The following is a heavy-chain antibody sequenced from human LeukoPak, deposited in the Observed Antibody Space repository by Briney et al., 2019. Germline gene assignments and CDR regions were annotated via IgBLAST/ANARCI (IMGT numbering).Heavy chain of an antibody. D-gene: IGHD2-2*01. CDR1: GFTFSNYY. CDR3: GRGELPAAVDC. V-gene: IGHV3-74*01. Sequence: GGSLRLSCAASGFTFSNYYMHWVRQAPGKGLVWVSHINSDGSNTNYADSAKGRFTISRDNAKNTLYLQMNSLRVEDTAVYYCGRGELPAAVDCWGQGTLVTVSS. CDR2: INSDGSNT. J-gene: IGHJ4*02.